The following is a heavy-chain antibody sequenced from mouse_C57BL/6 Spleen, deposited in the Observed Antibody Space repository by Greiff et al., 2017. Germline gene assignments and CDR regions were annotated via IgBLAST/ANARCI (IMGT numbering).Heavy chain of an antibody. J-gene: IGHJ4*01. CDR1: GFTFSSYA. Sequence: EVNVVESGGGLVKPGGSLKLSCAASGFTFSSYAMSWVRQTPEKRLEWVATISDGGSYTYYPDNVKGRFTISRDNAKNNLYLQMSHLKSEDTAMYYCARGGGIMDYWGQGTSVTVSS. CDR3: ARGGGIMDY. CDR2: ISDGGSYT. V-gene: IGHV5-4*03.